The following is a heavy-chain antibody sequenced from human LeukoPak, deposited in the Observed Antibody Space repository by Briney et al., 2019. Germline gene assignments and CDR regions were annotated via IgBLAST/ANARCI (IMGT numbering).Heavy chain of an antibody. D-gene: IGHD3-10*01. V-gene: IGHV3-48*03. J-gene: IGHJ4*02. Sequence: GGSLRLSCAASGFTFSSYEMNWVRQAPGKGLEWVSYISSSGSTIYYADSVKGRFTISRDNSKNTLYLQMNSLRAEDTAVYYCAKDSMVRGVIDYWGQGTLVTVSS. CDR2: ISSSGSTI. CDR3: AKDSMVRGVIDY. CDR1: GFTFSSYE.